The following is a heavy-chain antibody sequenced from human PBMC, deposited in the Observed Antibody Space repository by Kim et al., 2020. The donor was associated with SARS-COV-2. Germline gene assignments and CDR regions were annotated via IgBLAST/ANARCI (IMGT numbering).Heavy chain of an antibody. V-gene: IGHV4-30-2*05. J-gene: IGHJ3*02. Sequence: GRPYSNPSLKSRITISTDTSKNHFSLTLTSVTTADTAVYYCATAAGDAFDIWGQGTMVTVSS. CDR2: GRP. D-gene: IGHD6-13*01. CDR3: ATAAGDAFDI.